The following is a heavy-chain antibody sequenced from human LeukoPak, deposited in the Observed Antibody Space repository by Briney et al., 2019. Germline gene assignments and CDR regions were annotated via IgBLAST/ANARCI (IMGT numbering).Heavy chain of an antibody. D-gene: IGHD6-6*01. CDR2: IKYDVIRT. J-gene: IGHJ4*02. CDR3: ARGGPYSSSSLDY. V-gene: IGHV3-74*01. CDR1: GFALINTW. Sequence: GGSLRPSCAASGFALINTWTYWVRQTPDKGLVWVSPIKYDVIRTVYADSVKGRFTISRDNAKNTLDLQMNSLRAEDTAVYYCARGGPYSSSSLDYWGQGTLVTVSS.